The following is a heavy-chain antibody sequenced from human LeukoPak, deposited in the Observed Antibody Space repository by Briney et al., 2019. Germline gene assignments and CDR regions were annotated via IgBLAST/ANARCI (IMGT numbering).Heavy chain of an antibody. V-gene: IGHV3-53*01. CDR3: AKQLGYRSDGSCYFPY. D-gene: IGHD2-15*01. Sequence: GGSLRLSCAASGFTVSSNYMSWVRQAPGKGLEWVSVIYSGGSTYYADSVKGRFTISRDNSKNTLYLQMNSLRAEDTAVYYCAKQLGYRSDGSCYFPYWGQGTLVTVSS. J-gene: IGHJ4*02. CDR2: IYSGGST. CDR1: GFTVSSNY.